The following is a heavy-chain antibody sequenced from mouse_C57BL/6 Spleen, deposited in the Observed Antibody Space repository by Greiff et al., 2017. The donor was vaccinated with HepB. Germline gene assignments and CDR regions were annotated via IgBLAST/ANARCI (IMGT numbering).Heavy chain of an antibody. CDR2: INYDGSST. J-gene: IGHJ1*03. D-gene: IGHD1-2*01. CDR3: ARGTTAPATGYFDV. CDR1: GFTFSDYY. V-gene: IGHV5-16*01. Sequence: EVKVVESEGGLVQPGSSMKLSCTASGFTFSDYYMAWVRQVPEKGLEWVANINYDGSSTYYLDSLKSRFIISRDNAKNILYLQMSSLKSEDTATYYCARGTTAPATGYFDVWGTGTTVTVSS.